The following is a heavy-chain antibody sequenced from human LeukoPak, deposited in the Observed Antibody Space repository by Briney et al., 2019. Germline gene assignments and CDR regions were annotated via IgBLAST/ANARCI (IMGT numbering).Heavy chain of an antibody. D-gene: IGHD1-26*01. J-gene: IGHJ4*02. V-gene: IGHV4-4*02. CDR1: GDSISTINW. CDR3: AKESVGATGYFDY. CDR2: IYHSGNT. Sequence: SSGTLSLTCTVSGDSISTINWWTWVRQPPGKGREWIGEIYHSGNTNYNPTLKSRVTISVDKSKNQFSLRLTSVTAADTAVYYCAKESVGATGYFDYWGQGTLVTVSS.